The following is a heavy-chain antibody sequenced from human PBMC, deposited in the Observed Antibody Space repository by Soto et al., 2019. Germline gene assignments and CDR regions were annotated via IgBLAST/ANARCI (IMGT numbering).Heavy chain of an antibody. CDR2: MATNSGGT. Sequence: QVQIVQSGTEVKEPGASVKVSCRPSGYTFTANYLHWVRQAPGQGLEWMGWMATNSGGTKYAQKIQGRVTMTRDASIKTAYMEMTGLTLDDTAIYYCARGSGTSWFDYWGQGTLVAVSS. CDR3: ARGSGTSWFDY. J-gene: IGHJ4*02. D-gene: IGHD2-2*01. V-gene: IGHV1-2*02. CDR1: GYTFTANY.